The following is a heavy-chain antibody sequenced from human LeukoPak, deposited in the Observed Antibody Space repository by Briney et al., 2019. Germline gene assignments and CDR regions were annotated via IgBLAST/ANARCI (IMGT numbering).Heavy chain of an antibody. D-gene: IGHD3-3*01. CDR2: ISYDGSNK. V-gene: IGHV3-30*04. CDR1: GYTFTGYY. Sequence: SCKASGYTFTGYYMHWVRQAPGKGLEWVAVISYDGSNKYYADSVKGRFTISRDNSKNTLYLQMNSLRAEDTAVYYCARDLNYDFWSGFEAFDYWGQGTLVTVSS. CDR3: ARDLNYDFWSGFEAFDY. J-gene: IGHJ4*02.